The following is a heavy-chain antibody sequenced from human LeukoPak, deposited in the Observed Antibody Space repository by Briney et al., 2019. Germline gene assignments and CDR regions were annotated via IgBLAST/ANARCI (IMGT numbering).Heavy chain of an antibody. V-gene: IGHV3-21*01. CDR1: GFTFSSHS. D-gene: IGHD3-22*01. Sequence: GGSLRLSCAASGFTFSSHSMNWVRQAPGKGLEWVSSISSSSSYIYYADSVKGRFTISRDNAKNSLYLQMNSLRAEDTAVYYCARGPDSGCTFDPWGQGTLVTVSS. CDR3: ARGPDSGCTFDP. CDR2: ISSSSSYI. J-gene: IGHJ5*02.